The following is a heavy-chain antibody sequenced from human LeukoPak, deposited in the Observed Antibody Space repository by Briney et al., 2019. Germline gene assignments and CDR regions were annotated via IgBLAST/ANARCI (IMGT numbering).Heavy chain of an antibody. V-gene: IGHV1-69*06. J-gene: IGHJ4*02. CDR1: GGTFSSYA. D-gene: IGHD2-21*02. CDR3: ARGPIVVVTAANFDY. Sequence: GASVKVSCTASGGTFSSYAISWVRQAPGQGLEWMGRIFPIFGTANYAQKFQGRVTITSDKSTSTAYMELSSLRSEDTAVYYCARGPIVVVTAANFDYWGQGTLVTVSS. CDR2: IFPIFGTA.